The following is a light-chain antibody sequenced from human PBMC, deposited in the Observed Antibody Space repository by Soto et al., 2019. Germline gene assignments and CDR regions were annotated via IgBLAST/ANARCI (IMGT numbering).Light chain of an antibody. CDR3: QQYETSIPT. CDR1: QSLSDRF. CDR2: RAS. V-gene: IGKV3-20*01. J-gene: IGKJ1*01. Sequence: EIVLTQSPGTLSLSPGERAPLSCRASQSLSDRFLSWYQQKPGQAPRLLIHRASTKATGIPDRFSGSGSGTDFTLTISRLEPEDFAVYYCQQYETSIPTCGQGTRVEIK.